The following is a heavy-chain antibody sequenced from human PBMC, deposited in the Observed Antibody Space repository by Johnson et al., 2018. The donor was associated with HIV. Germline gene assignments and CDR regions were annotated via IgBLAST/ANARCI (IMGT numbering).Heavy chain of an antibody. CDR3: AKDRGAARAFDAFDI. V-gene: IGHV3-30*18. D-gene: IGHD6-6*01. CDR2: ISYDGSNK. Sequence: QVLLVESGGGVVQPGRSLRLSCAASGFTFSSYGMHWVRQAPGKGLEWVAVISYDGSNKYYADSVKGRFTISRDNSKNTLYLQMNSLRAEDTAVYYCAKDRGAARAFDAFDIWGLGTLVTVSS. J-gene: IGHJ3*02. CDR1: GFTFSSYG.